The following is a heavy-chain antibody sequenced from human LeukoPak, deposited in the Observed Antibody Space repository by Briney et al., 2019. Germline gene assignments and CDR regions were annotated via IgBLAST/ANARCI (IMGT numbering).Heavy chain of an antibody. V-gene: IGHV3-66*01. J-gene: IGHJ4*02. CDR3: ARGRRSGYSYGFYFDY. CDR1: GFTFSTYT. CDR2: IYNADTT. D-gene: IGHD5-18*01. Sequence: GGSLRLSCTASGFTFSTYTMNWVRQAPGKGLEWVSVIYNADTTFYADSVKGRFSISRDNSKNTLYLQMNSLRAEDTAVYFCARGRRSGYSYGFYFDYWGQGTLATVSS.